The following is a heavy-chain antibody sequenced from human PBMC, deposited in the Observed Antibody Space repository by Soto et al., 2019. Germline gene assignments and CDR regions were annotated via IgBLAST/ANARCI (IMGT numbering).Heavy chain of an antibody. CDR2: INQYGTT. V-gene: IGHV4-34*01. Sequence: QVQLQQWGAGLLKPSETLSLICAVSAESLSDHYWSWIRQSPGKGLEWIGDINQYGTTNYNPSLKSRVTISADTSKNQFFLRLASVTAADTAIYYCARGAHISGVTRCFDPWGQGTLVTVSS. J-gene: IGHJ5*02. CDR3: ARGAHISGVTRCFDP. CDR1: AESLSDHY. D-gene: IGHD1-20*01.